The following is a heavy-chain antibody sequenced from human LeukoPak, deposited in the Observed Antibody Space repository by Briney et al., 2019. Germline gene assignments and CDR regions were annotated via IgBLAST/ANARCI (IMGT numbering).Heavy chain of an antibody. Sequence: GASLRLSCAASGFTVSSNYMSWVRQAPGKGLEWVSVIYSGGSTYYADSVKGRFTISRDNSKNTLYLQMNSLRAEDTAVYYCAKGGGSGSYSPSDYWGQGTLVTVSS. J-gene: IGHJ4*02. D-gene: IGHD3-10*01. CDR1: GFTVSSNY. V-gene: IGHV3-66*01. CDR3: AKGGGSGSYSPSDY. CDR2: IYSGGST.